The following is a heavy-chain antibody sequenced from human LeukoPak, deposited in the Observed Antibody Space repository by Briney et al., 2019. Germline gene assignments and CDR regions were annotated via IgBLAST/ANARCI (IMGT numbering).Heavy chain of an antibody. CDR3: AKDSIVVVRIFDY. CDR1: GFTFSSYA. J-gene: IGHJ4*02. CDR2: ISGSGGST. Sequence: PGGSPRLSCAASGFTFSSYAMSWVRQAPGKGLEWVSAISGSGGSTYYADSVKGRFTISRDNSKNTLYLQMNSLRAEDTAVYYCAKDSIVVVRIFDYWGQGTLVTVSS. D-gene: IGHD3-22*01. V-gene: IGHV3-23*01.